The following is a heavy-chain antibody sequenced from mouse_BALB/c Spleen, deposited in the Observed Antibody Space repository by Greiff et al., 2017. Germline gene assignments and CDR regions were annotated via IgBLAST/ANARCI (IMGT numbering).Heavy chain of an antibody. V-gene: IGHV5-6*01. J-gene: IGHJ2*01. D-gene: IGHD2-1*01. CDR1: GFTFSSYG. Sequence: EVQGVESGGDLVKPGGSLKLSCAASGFTFSSYGMSWVRQTPDKRLEWVATISSGGSYTYYPDSVKGRFTISRDNAKNTLYLQMSSLKSEDTAMYYCARHRKGNYADFDYWGQGTTLTVSS. CDR2: ISSGGSYT. CDR3: ARHRKGNYADFDY.